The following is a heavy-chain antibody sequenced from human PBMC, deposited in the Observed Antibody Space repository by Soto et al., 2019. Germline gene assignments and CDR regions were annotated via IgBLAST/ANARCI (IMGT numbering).Heavy chain of an antibody. CDR2: ITTYNGNT. CDR1: GYTFTNYA. D-gene: IGHD5-18*01. CDR3: ARVATTSMAHFDP. J-gene: IGHJ5*02. Sequence: ASVKVSCKTSGYTFTNYAINWVRQAPGQGLEYMGWITTYNGNTEYAQKFQGRISMTTDTSTTTAFMELRSLTSDDTAMYYCARVATTSMAHFDPWGQGTLVTVSS. V-gene: IGHV1-18*01.